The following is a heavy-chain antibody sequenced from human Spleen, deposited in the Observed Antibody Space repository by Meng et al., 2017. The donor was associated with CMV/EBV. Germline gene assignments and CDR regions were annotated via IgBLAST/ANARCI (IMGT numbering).Heavy chain of an antibody. CDR3: ARERQWLVHYYYYGMDV. V-gene: IGHV3-33*01. D-gene: IGHD6-19*01. J-gene: IGHJ6*02. Sequence: GGSLRLSCAASGFIFSDYVMHWVRQAPGRGLEWVAVIWFDESNEYYVDSVKGRFTISRDNSKNTLYLQMNSLRAEDTAVYYCARERQWLVHYYYYGMDVWGQGTTVTVSS. CDR2: IWFDESNE. CDR1: GFIFSDYV.